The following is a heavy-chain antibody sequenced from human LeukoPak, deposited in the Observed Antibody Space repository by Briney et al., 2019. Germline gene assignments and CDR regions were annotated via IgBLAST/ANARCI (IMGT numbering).Heavy chain of an antibody. Sequence: GGSLRLSCAASGFTFSGSAMHWVRQASGKGLEWVGRIRSKTNSYATAYAASVKGRFTISRDDSKNTAYLQMNSLKTEDTAVYYCTRYYYNGSGYYYLFDYWGQGTLVTVSS. J-gene: IGHJ4*02. V-gene: IGHV3-73*01. CDR2: IRSKTNSYAT. CDR1: GFTFSGSA. D-gene: IGHD3-22*01. CDR3: TRYYYNGSGYYYLFDY.